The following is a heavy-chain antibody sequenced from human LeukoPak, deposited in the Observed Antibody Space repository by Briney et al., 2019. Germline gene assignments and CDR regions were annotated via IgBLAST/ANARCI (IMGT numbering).Heavy chain of an antibody. J-gene: IGHJ4*02. V-gene: IGHV1-24*01. D-gene: IGHD6-19*01. Sequence: VASVNVSCMVSGYTLTELSMHWVRQAPGKGLEWMGGFDPEDGETIYAQKFQGRVTMTEDTSTDTAYMELSSLRSEDTAVYYCATVSIIAVAGTPFDYWGQGTLVTVSS. CDR1: GYTLTELS. CDR3: ATVSIIAVAGTPFDY. CDR2: FDPEDGET.